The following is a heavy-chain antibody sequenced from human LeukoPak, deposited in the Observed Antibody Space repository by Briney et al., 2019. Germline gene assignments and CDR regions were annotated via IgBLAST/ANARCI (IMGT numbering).Heavy chain of an antibody. D-gene: IGHD5-24*01. J-gene: IGHJ3*02. CDR1: GGSISSSSYY. CDR3: ARPRGDGYEVAFDI. CDR2: IYYSGST. V-gene: IGHV4-39*01. Sequence: SETLSLTCTVSGGSISSSSYYWGWIRQPAGKGLEWIGSIYYSGSTYYNPSLKSRVTISVDTSKNQFSLKLSSVTAADTAVYYCARPRGDGYEVAFDIWGQGTMVTVSS.